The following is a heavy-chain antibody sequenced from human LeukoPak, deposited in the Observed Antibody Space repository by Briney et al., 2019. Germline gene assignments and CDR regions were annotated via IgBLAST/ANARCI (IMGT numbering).Heavy chain of an antibody. CDR3: ARDHPIYSYGLSAFDI. CDR2: ISSSSSYI. V-gene: IGHV3-11*06. D-gene: IGHD5-18*01. Sequence: GGSLRLSCAASGFTFSDYYMSWIRQAPGKGLEWVSSISSSSSYIYYADSVKGRFTISRDNAKNSLYLQMNSLRAEDTAVYYCARDHPIYSYGLSAFDIWGQGTMVTVSS. CDR1: GFTFSDYY. J-gene: IGHJ3*02.